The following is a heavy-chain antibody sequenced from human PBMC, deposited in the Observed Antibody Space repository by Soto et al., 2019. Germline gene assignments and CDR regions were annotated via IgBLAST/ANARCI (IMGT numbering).Heavy chain of an antibody. CDR2: IFYSGST. CDR3: ARGGVLRYFDWFAL. V-gene: IGHV4-39*07. J-gene: IGHJ5*02. Sequence: SETLSLTCTVSVGSISSSSYYWGWIRQPPGKGLEWIGSIFYSGSTYYNPSLKSRVTISVDTSKNQFSLKLSSVTAADTAVYYCARGGVLRYFDWFALWGQGTLVTSPQ. D-gene: IGHD3-9*01. CDR1: VGSISSSSYY.